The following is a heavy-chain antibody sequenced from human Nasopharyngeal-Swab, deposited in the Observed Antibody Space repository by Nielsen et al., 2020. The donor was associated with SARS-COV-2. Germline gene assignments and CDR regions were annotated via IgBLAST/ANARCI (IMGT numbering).Heavy chain of an antibody. CDR3: ARAGVDILTGSSGGCFDY. CDR2: IHYSGTS. CDR1: GGSISSSSYY. J-gene: IGHJ4*02. Sequence: SETLSLTCSVSGGSISSSSYYWGWIRQPPGRGLEWIGNIHYSGTSYYNPSLKSRVTISVDTSKNQFSLKLSSVTAADTAVYYCARAGVDILTGSSGGCFDYWGQGTLVTVSS. V-gene: IGHV4-39*01. D-gene: IGHD3-9*01.